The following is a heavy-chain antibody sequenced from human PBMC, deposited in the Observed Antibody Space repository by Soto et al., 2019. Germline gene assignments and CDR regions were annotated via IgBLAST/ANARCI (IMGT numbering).Heavy chain of an antibody. CDR2: FDPEDGET. CDR3: ATDLRCLVGPTS. D-gene: IGHD1-26*01. J-gene: IGHJ4*02. V-gene: IGHV1-24*01. Sequence: ASVKVSCKVSGYTLTELSMHWVRQAPGKGLEWMGGFDPEDGETIYAQKFQGRVTMTEDTSTDTAYMELSSLRSEDTAVYYCATDLRCLVGPTSWGQGTLVTVSS. CDR1: GYTLTELS.